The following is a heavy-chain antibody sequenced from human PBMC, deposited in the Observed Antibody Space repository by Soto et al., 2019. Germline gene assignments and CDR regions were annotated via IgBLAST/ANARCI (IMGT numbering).Heavy chain of an antibody. Sequence: GGSLRLSCAASGFTFSDYYINWIRQAPGKGLEWVSYISSSSTYTNYADSVKGRFTISRDNAKDSLFLQMNSLRAEDTAVYYCARVRGLLRSHDAFDIWGQGTMVTVSS. V-gene: IGHV3-11*06. CDR1: GFTFSDYY. J-gene: IGHJ3*02. CDR2: ISSSSTYT. D-gene: IGHD4-17*01. CDR3: ARVRGLLRSHDAFDI.